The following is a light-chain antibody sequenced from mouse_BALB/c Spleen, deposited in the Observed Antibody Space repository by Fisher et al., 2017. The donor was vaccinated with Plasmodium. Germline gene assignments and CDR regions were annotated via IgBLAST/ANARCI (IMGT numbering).Light chain of an antibody. Sequence: DIVLTQSPATLSVTPGDRVSLSCRASQSINNYLHWYQQRSHESPRLLINYGSQSISGLPSRFSGSGSGTDFTLSINSVETEDFGMYFCQQSNSWPLTFGAGTKLELK. CDR2: YGS. J-gene: IGKJ5*01. CDR1: QSINNY. V-gene: IGKV5-45*01. CDR3: QQSNSWPLT.